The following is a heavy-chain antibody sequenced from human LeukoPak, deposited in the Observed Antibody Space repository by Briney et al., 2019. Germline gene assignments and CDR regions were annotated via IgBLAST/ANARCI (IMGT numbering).Heavy chain of an antibody. CDR1: GGSISSYY. D-gene: IGHD2-21*01. CDR3: ARENDRCGGIDY. J-gene: IGHJ4*02. CDR2: VSYSGST. V-gene: IGHV4-59*01. Sequence: SETLSLTCTVSGGSISSYYWSWIRQPPGKGLEWIGYVSYSGSTDYNPSLKSRVIISIDTSKTQFSLRLRSVTAADTAVYYCARENDRCGGIDYWGQGTQVTVSS.